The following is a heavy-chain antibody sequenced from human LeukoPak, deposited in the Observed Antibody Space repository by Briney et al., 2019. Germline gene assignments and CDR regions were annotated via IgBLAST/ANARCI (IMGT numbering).Heavy chain of an antibody. CDR1: GLTFSNYA. CDR2: ISSSGDNT. V-gene: IGHV3-23*01. Sequence: GGSLRLSCAASGLTFSNYAMSWVRQAPGKGLERVSIISSSGDNTYYADSVKGRLTTSRDNSKNTLYLQMNSLRAEATAVYYCAKAPHVYSNSHYWGQGTLVTVSS. D-gene: IGHD6-6*01. CDR3: AKAPHVYSNSHY. J-gene: IGHJ4*02.